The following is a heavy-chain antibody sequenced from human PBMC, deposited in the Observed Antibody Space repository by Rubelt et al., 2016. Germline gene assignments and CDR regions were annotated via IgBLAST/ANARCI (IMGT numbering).Heavy chain of an antibody. D-gene: IGHD2-8*02. CDR3: ARPWCY. J-gene: IGHJ4*02. V-gene: IGHV3-23*04. CDR2: IRGSDGGT. CDR1: RFTFSSYA. Sequence: EVQLVESGGGLLQPGGSLRLSCAASRFTFSSYAMNWVRQAPGKGLEWVSSIRGSDGGTYYADSVKGRFTISRDNSKNTLYLQMNSLRTEETAVYYCARPWCYWGQGTLVTVSS.